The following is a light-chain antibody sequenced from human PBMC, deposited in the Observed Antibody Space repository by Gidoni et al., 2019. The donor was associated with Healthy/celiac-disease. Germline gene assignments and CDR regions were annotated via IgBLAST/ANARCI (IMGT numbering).Light chain of an antibody. V-gene: IGLV2-14*01. CDR1: SSDVGGYNY. J-gene: IGLJ1*01. CDR2: EVS. Sequence: HSALPQPASVSGSPGQSITISCTGTSSDVGGYNYVSWYQQHPGKAPKLMIYEVSNRPSGVSNRLSGSKSGNTASLTISGLQAEDEADYYCSSYTSRSWRVCGTGTKVTVL. CDR3: SSYTSRSWRV.